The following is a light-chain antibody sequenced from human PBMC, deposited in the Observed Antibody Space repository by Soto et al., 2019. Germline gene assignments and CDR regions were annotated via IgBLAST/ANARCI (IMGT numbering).Light chain of an antibody. J-gene: IGKJ4*01. CDR3: QQYNHWPLT. Sequence: EILMTQSPATLSVSPGEGATLSCRASQSINKDLAWYQKKPGQAPKLLIYGASTRATGVPARFSGGGSGTDFTLTVSSLQSEDFAVYYCQQYNHWPLTFGGGTKVEIK. CDR1: QSINKD. V-gene: IGKV3-15*01. CDR2: GAS.